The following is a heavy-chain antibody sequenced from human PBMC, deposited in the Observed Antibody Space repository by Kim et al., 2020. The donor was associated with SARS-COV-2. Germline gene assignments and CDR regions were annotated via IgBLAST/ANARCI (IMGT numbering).Heavy chain of an antibody. D-gene: IGHD3-16*01. V-gene: IGHV3-33*01. J-gene: IGHJ6*02. Sequence: GGSLRLSCAASGFTFSSYGMHWVRQAPGKGLEWVAVIWYDGSNKYYADSVKGRFTISRDNSKNTLYLQMNSLRAEDTAVYYCARDPFILGRRGMDVWGQGTTVTVSS. CDR3: ARDPFILGRRGMDV. CDR1: GFTFSSYG. CDR2: IWYDGSNK.